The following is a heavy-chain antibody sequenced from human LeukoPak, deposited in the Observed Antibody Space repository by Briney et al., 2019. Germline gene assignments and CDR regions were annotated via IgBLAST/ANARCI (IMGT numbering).Heavy chain of an antibody. D-gene: IGHD3-22*01. J-gene: IGHJ4*02. V-gene: IGHV4-30-2*01. Sequence: PSQTLSLTCAVSGGSISSGGYSWSWLRQPPGTGPEWIGYIYHSGSTYYNPSLKSRVTISVDRSKNQFSLKLSSVTAADTAVYYCAREMGRPPITMIVKGGQGTLVTVSS. CDR1: GGSISSGGYS. CDR3: AREMGRPPITMIVK. CDR2: IYHSGST.